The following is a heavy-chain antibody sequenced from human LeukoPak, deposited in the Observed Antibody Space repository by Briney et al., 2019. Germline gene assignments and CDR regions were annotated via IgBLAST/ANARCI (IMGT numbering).Heavy chain of an antibody. J-gene: IGHJ5*02. CDR2: NYYSGGT. CDR3: ARGGTDGDWFDP. Sequence: PSETLSLTWTVSGGSISSYYWSLIRQPAGEGLGWVGNNYYSGGTNYNPSLKSRVTISVDTSKNQFSLKLSSVTAADTAVYYCARGGTDGDWFDPWGQGTLVTVSS. D-gene: IGHD1-1*01. V-gene: IGHV4-59*01. CDR1: GGSISSYY.